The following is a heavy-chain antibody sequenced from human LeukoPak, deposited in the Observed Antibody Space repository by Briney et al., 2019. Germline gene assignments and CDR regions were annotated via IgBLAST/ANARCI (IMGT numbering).Heavy chain of an antibody. Sequence: PGGSLRLSCAASGFTVTANYMSWDRQAPGKGLEWVSVIYSGGSTYYADSVKGRFTISRHNSKNTLYLQMDSLRDEDTAVYYCARGDFWSGYYTGLYWGQGTLVTVSS. CDR1: GFTVTANY. D-gene: IGHD3-3*01. V-gene: IGHV3-53*04. CDR3: ARGDFWSGYYTGLY. J-gene: IGHJ4*02. CDR2: IYSGGST.